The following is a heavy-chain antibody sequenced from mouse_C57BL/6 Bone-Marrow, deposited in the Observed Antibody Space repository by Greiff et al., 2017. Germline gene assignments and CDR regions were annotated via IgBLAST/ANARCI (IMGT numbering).Heavy chain of an antibody. V-gene: IGHV14-3*01. CDR1: GFNIKNTY. CDR2: IDPANGNT. D-gene: IGHD2-5*01. J-gene: IGHJ3*01. Sequence: DVKLQESVAELVRPGASVKLSCTASGFNIKNTYMHWVKQRPEQGLEWIGRIDPANGNTKYAPKFQGKATITADTSSNTAYLQLSSLTSEDTAIYYCAHDSNYFAWFAYWGQGTLVTVSA. CDR3: AHDSNYFAWFAY.